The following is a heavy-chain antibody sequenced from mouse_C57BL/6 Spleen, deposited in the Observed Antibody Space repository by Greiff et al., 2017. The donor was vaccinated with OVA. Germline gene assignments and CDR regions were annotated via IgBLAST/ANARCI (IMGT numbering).Heavy chain of an antibody. Sequence: QVQLQQPGAELVKPGASVKLSCKASSYTFTSYWMHWVKQRPGQGLEWIGMIHPNSGSTNYNEKFKSKATLTVDKSSSTAYMQRSSLTSEDSAVYYCASIYYDYDDHLYYAMDYWGQGTSVTVSS. D-gene: IGHD2-4*01. CDR1: SYTFTSYW. J-gene: IGHJ4*01. V-gene: IGHV1-64*01. CDR3: ASIYYDYDDHLYYAMDY. CDR2: IHPNSGST.